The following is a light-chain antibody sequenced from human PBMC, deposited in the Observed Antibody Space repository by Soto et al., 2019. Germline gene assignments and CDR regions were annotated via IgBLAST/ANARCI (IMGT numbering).Light chain of an antibody. CDR1: QSVSGN. CDR3: QQRNIWPPVT. J-gene: IGKJ5*01. CDR2: GAS. Sequence: EIVMTQSPATLSVSPGERATLSCRASQSVSGNLAWYQQKPGQAPRLLIYGASTRATGIPARFSGSGSGTDFTLTISSLEPEDFAVYYCQQRNIWPPVTFGQGTQLEIK. V-gene: IGKV3-15*01.